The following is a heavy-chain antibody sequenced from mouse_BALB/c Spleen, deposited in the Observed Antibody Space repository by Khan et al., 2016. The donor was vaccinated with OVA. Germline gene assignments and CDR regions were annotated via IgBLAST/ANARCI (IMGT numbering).Heavy chain of an antibody. Sequence: VKLEVSGGGLVQPGGSMKLSCVATGFTFSNYWMNWVRQSPEKGLEWVAEIRLKSNIYATHYAESVKGRFTISRDDSKSSVNLQMNNLRAEDTGIYYCTRGYDWYFDVWGAGTTVTVSS. J-gene: IGHJ1*01. CDR2: IRLKSNIYAT. D-gene: IGHD2-2*01. CDR1: GFTFSNYW. CDR3: TRGYDWYFDV. V-gene: IGHV6-6*02.